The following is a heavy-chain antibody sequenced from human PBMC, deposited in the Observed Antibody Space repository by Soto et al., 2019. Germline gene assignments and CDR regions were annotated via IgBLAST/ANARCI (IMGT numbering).Heavy chain of an antibody. D-gene: IGHD3-22*01. CDR3: ARAPARYYYDSSGYYYGDYFDY. CDR2: VSSTGST. CDR1: GASITQYY. Sequence: SETLSLTCTVSGASITQYYWNWILQSPGKGLEWIVSVSSTGSTVYNPSLTSRVTVSLDTSKNQFSLTLNSVTAADTAVYYCARAPARYYYDSSGYYYGDYFDYWGQG. V-gene: IGHV4-59*01. J-gene: IGHJ4*02.